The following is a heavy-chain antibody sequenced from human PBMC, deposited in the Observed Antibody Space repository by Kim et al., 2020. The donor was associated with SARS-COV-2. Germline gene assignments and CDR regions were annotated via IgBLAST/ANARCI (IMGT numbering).Heavy chain of an antibody. CDR2: IDYSGSA. CDR1: GGSISTSSYY. CDR3: VRIFPTGNSGRGWFDP. D-gene: IGHD6-19*01. J-gene: IGHJ5*02. V-gene: IGHV4-39*07. Sequence: SETQSLTCTVSGGSISTSSYYWGWIRQPPGKGLEWIGSIDYSGSAYYNASLMSRVTISADTSKNQFSLRLSSVTAADTAVYYCVRIFPTGNSGRGWFDPWGQGTLVTVSS.